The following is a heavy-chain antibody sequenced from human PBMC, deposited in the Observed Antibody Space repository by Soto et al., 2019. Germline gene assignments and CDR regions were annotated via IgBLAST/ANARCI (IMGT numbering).Heavy chain of an antibody. Sequence: QVQLVESGGGVVQPGTSLRLSCVGSGFTFRSYVIHWVRQAPSKGLEWVALTSYDGSNNFYGDSVKGRFTISRDNSRNIVELQMDSLRLEDTALYYCARWGTTGGLDVWGQGTLVSVSS. CDR3: ARWGTTGGLDV. CDR2: TSYDGSNN. V-gene: IGHV3-33*05. D-gene: IGHD3-16*01. CDR1: GFTFRSYV. J-gene: IGHJ4*02.